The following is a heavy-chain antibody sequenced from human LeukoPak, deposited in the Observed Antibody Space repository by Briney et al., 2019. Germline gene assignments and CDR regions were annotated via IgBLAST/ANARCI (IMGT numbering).Heavy chain of an antibody. Sequence: PGGSLRLSCAASGFTFSSYVMSWVRQAPGEGLEWVSGISGGGVNTYYADSVKGRFTISRDNSKNTLHLQMNSLRTEDTAVYYCAKRQSNSWYTYFDYWGQGTLVTVSS. CDR3: AKRQSNSWYTYFDY. CDR2: ISGGGVNT. D-gene: IGHD6-13*01. V-gene: IGHV3-23*01. J-gene: IGHJ4*02. CDR1: GFTFSSYV.